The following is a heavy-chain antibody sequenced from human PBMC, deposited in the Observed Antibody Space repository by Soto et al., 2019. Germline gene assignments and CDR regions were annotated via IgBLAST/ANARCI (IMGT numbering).Heavy chain of an antibody. CDR1: GFTFSSYA. D-gene: IGHD2-15*01. CDR3: AKQNTRLLIRSYYFDY. V-gene: IGHV3-23*01. J-gene: IGHJ4*02. Sequence: GGSLRLSCAASGFTFSSYAMSWVRQAPGKGLEWVSAISGSGGSTYYADSVKGRFTISRDNSKNTLYLQMNSLRAEDTAVYYCAKQNTRLLIRSYYFDYWGQGTLVTVSS. CDR2: ISGSGGST.